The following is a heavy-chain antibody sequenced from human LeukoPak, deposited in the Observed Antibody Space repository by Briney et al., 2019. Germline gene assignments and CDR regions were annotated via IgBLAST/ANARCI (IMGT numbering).Heavy chain of an antibody. CDR1: GFTFSSYW. CDR2: IKQDGSEK. J-gene: IGHJ6*03. CDR3: ARGLTRDYYYYMDV. D-gene: IGHD2-21*01. V-gene: IGHV3-7*01. Sequence: PGGSLRLSCAASGFTFSSYWMSWVRQAPGKGLEWVANIKQDGSEKYYVDSVKGRITISRDNAKNSLYLQMNSLRAEDTAVYYCARGLTRDYYYYMDVWGKGTTVTVSS.